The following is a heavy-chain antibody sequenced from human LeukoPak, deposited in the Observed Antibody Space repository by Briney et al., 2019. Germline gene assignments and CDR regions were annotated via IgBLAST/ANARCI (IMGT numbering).Heavy chain of an antibody. CDR2: INPNRGGI. CDR3: AILTAVPGTSYYGMDV. J-gene: IGHJ6*02. D-gene: IGHD6-19*01. CDR1: GYTFTGYF. V-gene: IGHV1-2*02. Sequence: GASVKVSCKASGYTFTGYFMHSVRPAPGQGLGWMGWINPNRGGINYAQKFQGRVTMTRDTSISTAYRELSRLRSDDTAVYYWAILTAVPGTSYYGMDVWGQGTTVTVSS.